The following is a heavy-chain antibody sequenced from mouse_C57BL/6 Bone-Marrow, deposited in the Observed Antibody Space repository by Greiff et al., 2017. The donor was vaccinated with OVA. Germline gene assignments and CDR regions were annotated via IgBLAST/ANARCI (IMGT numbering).Heavy chain of an antibody. Sequence: DVQLVASGAELVRPGASVKLSCTASGFNIKDDYMHWVKQRPEQGLEWIGWIDPENGDTEYASKFQGKATITADTSSNTAYLQLSSLTSEDTAVYYCTTPYYYGSSYGWGQGTTLTVSS. V-gene: IGHV14-4*01. CDR1: GFNIKDDY. J-gene: IGHJ2*01. CDR2: IDPENGDT. CDR3: TTPYYYGSSYG. D-gene: IGHD1-1*01.